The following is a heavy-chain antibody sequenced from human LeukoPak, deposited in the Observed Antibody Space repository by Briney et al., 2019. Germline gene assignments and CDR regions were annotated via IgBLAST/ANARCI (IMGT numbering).Heavy chain of an antibody. Sequence: PSETLSLTCTVSGGSISSYYWSWIRQPPGKGLEWIGYIYYSGSTNYNPSLKSRVTISVDTSKNQFSLKLSSVTAADTAVHYCALTGGDGYLDYWGQGTLVTVSS. CDR1: GGSISSYY. V-gene: IGHV4-59*01. J-gene: IGHJ4*02. D-gene: IGHD3-16*01. CDR2: IYYSGST. CDR3: ALTGGDGYLDY.